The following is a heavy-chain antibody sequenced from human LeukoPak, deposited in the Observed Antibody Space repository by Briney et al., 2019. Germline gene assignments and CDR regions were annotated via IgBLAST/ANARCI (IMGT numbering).Heavy chain of an antibody. Sequence: GGSLRLSCAASGFTFSSYWMHWVRQAPGKGLVWVSRINTDGSSTSYADSVKGRFTISRDNAKNTLYLQMNGLRAEDTAVYFCAKDRSWGMNSAEYWGQGTLVTVSS. J-gene: IGHJ4*02. CDR1: GFTFSSYW. V-gene: IGHV3-74*01. CDR2: INTDGSST. D-gene: IGHD7-27*01. CDR3: AKDRSWGMNSAEY.